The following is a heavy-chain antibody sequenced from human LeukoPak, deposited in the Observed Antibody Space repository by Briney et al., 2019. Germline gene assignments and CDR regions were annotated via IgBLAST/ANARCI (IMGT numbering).Heavy chain of an antibody. CDR1: GFTVSSNY. J-gene: IGHJ6*02. Sequence: GRSLRLSCAASGFTVSSNYMSWVRQAPGKGLEWVSVIYSGGSTYYADSVKGRFTISRDNSKNTLYLQMNSLRAEDTAVYYCARDNSGSYYDYYYGMDVWGQGTTVTVSS. D-gene: IGHD1-26*01. V-gene: IGHV3-66*01. CDR3: ARDNSGSYYDYYYGMDV. CDR2: IYSGGST.